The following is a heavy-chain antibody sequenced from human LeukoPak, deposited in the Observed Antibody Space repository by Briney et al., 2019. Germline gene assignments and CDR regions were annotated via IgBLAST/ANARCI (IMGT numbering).Heavy chain of an antibody. CDR1: GFNFSNYA. CDR2: ISSNGGST. J-gene: IGHJ6*03. D-gene: IGHD2-21*02. V-gene: IGHV3-64*01. Sequence: GGSLRLSCAASGFNFSNYAMHWVRHAPGKGLEYVSAISSNGGSTYYAHSVKGRFTITRDKSKNTLYLQMGSLRPEDMAVYYCARDGGDIVVVTASYYYMDVWGKGTTVTVSS. CDR3: ARDGGDIVVVTASYYYMDV.